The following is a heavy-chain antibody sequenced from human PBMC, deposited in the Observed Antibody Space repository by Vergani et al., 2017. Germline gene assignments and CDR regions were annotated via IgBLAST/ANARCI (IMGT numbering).Heavy chain of an antibody. J-gene: IGHJ4*02. D-gene: IGHD3-9*01. CDR2: INSSGGHT. V-gene: IGHV1-46*03. Sequence: QVQVVQSGAEVKKSGASVKVSCKTSGYTFSNYYMHWVRQAPGQGLEWMGIINSSGGHTNYAQKFQDRVTMTRDTSTSTVYMELSSLRSEDTAIYYCARGDYGILTGYRYWGQGTLVTVSA. CDR1: GYTFSNYY. CDR3: ARGDYGILTGYRY.